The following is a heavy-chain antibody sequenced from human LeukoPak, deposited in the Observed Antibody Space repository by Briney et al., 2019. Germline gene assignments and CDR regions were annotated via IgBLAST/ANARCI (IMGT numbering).Heavy chain of an antibody. Sequence: GGSLRLSCAASGFTFSTYWMSWVRQAPGKGLEWVSSISSNSTYKYYADSVKGRFTISRDNAKNLLYLQMNSLRVDDTAEYYCARDLPLGSKITIFGVDNWFDPWGQGTLVTVSS. J-gene: IGHJ5*02. V-gene: IGHV3-21*01. D-gene: IGHD3-3*01. CDR3: ARDLPLGSKITIFGVDNWFDP. CDR2: ISSNSTYK. CDR1: GFTFSTYW.